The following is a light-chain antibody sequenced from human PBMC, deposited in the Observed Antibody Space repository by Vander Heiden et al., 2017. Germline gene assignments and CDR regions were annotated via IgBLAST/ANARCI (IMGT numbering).Light chain of an antibody. CDR3: QKYNSAPWT. V-gene: IGKV1-27*01. J-gene: IGKJ1*01. CDR2: AAS. CDR1: QGISNS. Sequence: DIQMTQSPSSLSASVGDRVSITCQASQGISNSLAWYQQKPGKVPKLLIYAASTLQSGVTSRFSGSGSGTDFTLTISSLQPEDGATYYCQKYNSAPWTFGQGTKVEIK.